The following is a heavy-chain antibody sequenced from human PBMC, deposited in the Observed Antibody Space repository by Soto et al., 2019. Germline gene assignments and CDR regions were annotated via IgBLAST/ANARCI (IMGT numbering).Heavy chain of an antibody. J-gene: IGHJ4*02. CDR1: GFTFSSYA. D-gene: IGHD6-13*01. Sequence: QVQLVESGGGVVQPGRSLRLACAASGFTFSSYAMHWVRQAPGKGLEWVAVISYDGSNKYYADSVKGRFTISRDNSKNTLYLQMNSLRAEDTAVYYCARERLESGSWDYFDYCRQGTLVTVSS. CDR3: ARERLESGSWDYFDY. CDR2: ISYDGSNK. V-gene: IGHV3-30-3*01.